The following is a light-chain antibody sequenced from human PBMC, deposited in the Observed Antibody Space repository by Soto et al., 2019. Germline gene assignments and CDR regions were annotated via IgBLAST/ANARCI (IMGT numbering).Light chain of an antibody. V-gene: IGKV3-20*01. J-gene: IGKJ1*01. CDR3: QQYGSSPRT. Sequence: IVLTQSPGTLSLSPVERATLSCRASQSVSNNYLAWYQQKPGQAPRLLIYGASNRATGIPDRFSGSGSGTDFTLTISRLEPEDFAVYYCQQYGSSPRTFGQGTKVDIK. CDR2: GAS. CDR1: QSVSNNY.